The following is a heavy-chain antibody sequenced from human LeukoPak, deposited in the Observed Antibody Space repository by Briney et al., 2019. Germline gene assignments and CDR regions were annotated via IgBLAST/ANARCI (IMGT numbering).Heavy chain of an antibody. CDR1: GFTLSSYG. D-gene: IGHD3-3*01. Sequence: PGRCLLLSCAASGFTLSSYGMYWVRQAPGKGLEWVAVISYHGSNKYYADSVKGRFTISRDNSKNTLYLQMNSLRGEDTAVYYCAKGRDSWSNKKDDWGQATLVTVSS. CDR2: ISYHGSNK. V-gene: IGHV3-30*18. J-gene: IGHJ4*02. CDR3: AKGRDSWSNKKDD.